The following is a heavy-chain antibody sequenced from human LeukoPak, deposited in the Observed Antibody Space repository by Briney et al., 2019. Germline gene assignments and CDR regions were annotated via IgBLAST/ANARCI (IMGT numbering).Heavy chain of an antibody. CDR2: IYPDESNT. CDR1: GYSFSNYW. V-gene: IGHV5-51*01. D-gene: IGHD6-19*01. CDR3: ARHEGGGWHIDH. Sequence: PGESLKISCEGSGYSFSNYWIGWVRQMPGKGLEWMGNIYPDESNTRYSPSFQGQVTISADKSISTAYLQWSSLKASDTAIYYCARHEGGGWHIDHWGQGTLVTVSS. J-gene: IGHJ4*02.